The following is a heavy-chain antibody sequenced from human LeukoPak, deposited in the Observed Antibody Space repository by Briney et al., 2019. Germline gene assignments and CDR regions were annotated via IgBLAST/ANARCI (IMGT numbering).Heavy chain of an antibody. CDR2: IYYSGST. J-gene: IGHJ4*02. Sequence: SETLSLTCTVSGXSISTTSYFWGWIRQPPGRGLEWIGSIYYSGSTYYNPSLKSRVTISVDTSKNQFSLKLSSVIAADTAVYFCVREGEWALPFDYWGQGTLVTVSS. CDR3: VREGEWALPFDY. V-gene: IGHV4-39*01. CDR1: GXSISTTSYF. D-gene: IGHD3-16*01.